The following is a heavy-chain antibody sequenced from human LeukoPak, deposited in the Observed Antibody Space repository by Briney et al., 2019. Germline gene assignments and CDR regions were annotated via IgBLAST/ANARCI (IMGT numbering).Heavy chain of an antibody. CDR3: ARGRGQNRFLEWLPKSYYYYMDV. D-gene: IGHD3-3*01. J-gene: IGHJ6*03. Sequence: GSLRLSCAASGFTFSSYEMNWVRQAPGKGLEWIGEMNHSGSTNYNPSLKSRVTISVDTSKNQFSLKLSSVTAADTAVYYCARGRGQNRFLEWLPKSYYYYMDVWGKGTTVTVSS. CDR2: MNHSGST. CDR1: GFTFSSYE. V-gene: IGHV4-34*01.